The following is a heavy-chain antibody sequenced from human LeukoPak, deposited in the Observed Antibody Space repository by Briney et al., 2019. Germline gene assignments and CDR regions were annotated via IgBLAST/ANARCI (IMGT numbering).Heavy chain of an antibody. J-gene: IGHJ6*03. CDR3: AKPERGYLLYYYMDV. D-gene: IGHD3-3*01. CDR1: GFTFSSYA. Sequence: GGSLRLSCAASGFTFSSYAMSWVRQAPGKGLEWVSAIRGSGGSTYYADSVKGRFTISRDNSKNTLYLQMNSLRAEDTAVYYCAKPERGYLLYYYMDVWGKGTTVTVSS. CDR2: IRGSGGST. V-gene: IGHV3-23*01.